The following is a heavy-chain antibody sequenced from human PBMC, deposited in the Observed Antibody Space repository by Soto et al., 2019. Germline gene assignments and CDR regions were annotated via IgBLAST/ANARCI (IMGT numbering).Heavy chain of an antibody. J-gene: IGHJ4*02. D-gene: IGHD5-12*01. Sequence: QITMKESGPTLVKPTQTLTLTCTFSGFSLSTRGVGVGWVRQPPGKALEWLALIFWDDDKHYSPSLKSRVTITKDTANNQVVLTLTNIDPVYTATCYCAHRDCYNYCHFEYWGQGTLVTVSS. V-gene: IGHV2-5*02. CDR3: AHRDCYNYCHFEY. CDR1: GFSLSTRGVG. CDR2: IFWDDDK.